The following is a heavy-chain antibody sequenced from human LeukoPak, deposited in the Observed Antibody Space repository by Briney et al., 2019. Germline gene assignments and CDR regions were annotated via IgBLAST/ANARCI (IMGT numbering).Heavy chain of an antibody. CDR3: ARVRGEPIFYYYYMDV. D-gene: IGHD3-10*01. CDR2: IYYSGST. V-gene: IGHV4-39*01. CDR1: GGSISSSSYY. Sequence: SSETLSLTGTVSGGSISSSSYYWGWIRQPPGKGLEWIGSIYYSGSTYYNPSLKSRVTISVDTSKNQFSLKLSSVTAADTAVYYCARVRGEPIFYYYYMDVWGKGTTVTISS. J-gene: IGHJ6*03.